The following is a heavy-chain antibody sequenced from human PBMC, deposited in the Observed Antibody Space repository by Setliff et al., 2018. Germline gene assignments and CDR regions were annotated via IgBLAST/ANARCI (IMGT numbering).Heavy chain of an antibody. CDR3: VRSMPDTANFDY. CDR2: ISTSGST. Sequence: LTCTVSGGSISGYYWSWIRQPAGKGLEWIGRISTSGSTNYNPSHKSRLTMSVDTSKNQFSLKVTSVTAADTAVYYCVRSMPDTANFDYWGQGTLVTVSS. J-gene: IGHJ4*02. D-gene: IGHD5-18*01. V-gene: IGHV4-4*07. CDR1: GGSISGYY.